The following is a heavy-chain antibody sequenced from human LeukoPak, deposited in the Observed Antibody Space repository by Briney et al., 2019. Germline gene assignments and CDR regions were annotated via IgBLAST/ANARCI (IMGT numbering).Heavy chain of an antibody. D-gene: IGHD6-13*01. CDR3: ARESAGITAAAFDY. CDR2: ISPDGLKK. Sequence: SCKASGGRFSSYAFHWVRQAPGKGLEWVAVISPDGLKKYYAGSVRGRLTISRDNSKNTLSLHMNSLRTEDTAVYYCARESAGITAAAFDYWGQGSLVIVSS. V-gene: IGHV3-30*04. J-gene: IGHJ4*02. CDR1: GGRFSSYA.